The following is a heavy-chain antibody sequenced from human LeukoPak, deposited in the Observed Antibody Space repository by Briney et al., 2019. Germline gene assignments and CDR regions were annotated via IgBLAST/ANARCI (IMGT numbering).Heavy chain of an antibody. D-gene: IGHD3-10*01. CDR3: ARYYYGSGTSFDP. CDR2: IRKDGSEK. Sequence: PGGSLRLSCAASGFSFRDYRMSWVRQAPGKGLEGVSNIRKDGSEKHYVDSVKGRFTISRDNAKNSLYLQMSSLRVEDTAVFYCARYYYGSGTSFDPWGQGTLVTVSS. J-gene: IGHJ5*02. V-gene: IGHV3-7*01. CDR1: GFSFRDYR.